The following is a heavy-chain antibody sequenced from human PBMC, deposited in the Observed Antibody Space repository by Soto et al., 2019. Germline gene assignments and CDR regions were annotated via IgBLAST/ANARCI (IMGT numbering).Heavy chain of an antibody. D-gene: IGHD4-17*01. CDR3: EILDYGELYFDY. V-gene: IGHV4-31*03. J-gene: IGHJ4*02. CDR1: GGSISSGGYY. CDR2: IYYSGCT. Sequence: QVQLQESGPGLVKPSQTLSLTCTVSGGSISSGGYYWSWIRQHPGKGLEWIGNIYYSGCTYYNPSLKRRVTISVGTSKNQFALKLSSVTAADTAVYDCEILDYGELYFDYWGQGTLVTVSS.